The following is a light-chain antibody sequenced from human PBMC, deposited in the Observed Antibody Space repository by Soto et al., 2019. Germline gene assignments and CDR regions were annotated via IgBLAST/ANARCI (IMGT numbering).Light chain of an antibody. J-gene: IGKJ1*01. CDR3: QQYVASPWT. Sequence: IVMTQSPATLSVSPGEGVTLSCMASQSVRSHLAWYQQKPGQPPRLLIYGASTRATGIPDRFSGSGSGTEFTLTISGLEPEDFAVYYCQQYVASPWTFGQGTKVDI. CDR2: GAS. CDR1: QSVRSH. V-gene: IGKV3-15*01.